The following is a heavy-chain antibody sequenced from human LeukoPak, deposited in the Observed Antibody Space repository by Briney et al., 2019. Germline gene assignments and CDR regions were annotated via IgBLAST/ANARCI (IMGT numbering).Heavy chain of an antibody. V-gene: IGHV3-49*04. CDR3: TSTRDDFWSGYHRFDY. J-gene: IGHJ4*02. D-gene: IGHD3-3*01. CDR2: IRSKTYGGTT. CDR1: GFTFGDYA. Sequence: GRSLRLSCTAAGFTFGDYAMNWVRQAAGKGLEWVGFIRSKTYGGTTGQARSVKGGFIISRDDSKSIAFLQMNSLKTEDTAVYYCTSTRDDFWSGYHRFDYWGQGTLVTVSS.